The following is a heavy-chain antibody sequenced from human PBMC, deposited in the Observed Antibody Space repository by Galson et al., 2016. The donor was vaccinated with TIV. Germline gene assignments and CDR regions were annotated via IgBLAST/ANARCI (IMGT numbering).Heavy chain of an antibody. CDR3: AKDLAVWGSFYGAFDY. CDR1: GFTFSDYH. D-gene: IGHD2/OR15-2a*01. CDR2: ITSGASSR. Sequence: SLRLSCAASGFTFSDYHMSWLRRTPGKGLEWIAHITSGASSRYYAESVKGRFTISRDDAKNSLFLQMNSLRIDATAVYYCAKDLAVWGSFYGAFDYWGPGTVFSVSS. V-gene: IGHV3-11*01. J-gene: IGHJ4*02.